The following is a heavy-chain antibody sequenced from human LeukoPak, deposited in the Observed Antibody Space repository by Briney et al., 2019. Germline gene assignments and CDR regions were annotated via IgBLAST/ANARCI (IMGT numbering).Heavy chain of an antibody. CDR2: ISTESGSTT. D-gene: IGHD1-26*01. Sequence: GGSLRLSCAASGFTFRTCWMHWVRQAPGEGLVWVSRISTESGSTTGYADSVKGRFAISRDNAKNTVYLQMNSLRAEDTGVYYCARDLSSGSYRFFDHWGQGTLVTVAS. CDR3: ARDLSSGSYRFFDH. J-gene: IGHJ4*02. CDR1: GFTFRTCW. V-gene: IGHV3-74*01.